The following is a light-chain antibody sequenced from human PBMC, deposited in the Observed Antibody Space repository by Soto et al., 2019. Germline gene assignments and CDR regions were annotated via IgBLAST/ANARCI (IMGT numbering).Light chain of an antibody. CDR1: QSISSW. J-gene: IGKJ1*01. V-gene: IGKV1-5*01. Sequence: EITISKSPATLPASVGDRATFTCRASQSISSWLAWYQQKPGKAPKLLIYDASSLESGVPSRFSGSGSGTEFTLTITSLQPDDFATYYCQQYNSYPWTFGQGTKV. CDR3: QQYNSYPWT. CDR2: DAS.